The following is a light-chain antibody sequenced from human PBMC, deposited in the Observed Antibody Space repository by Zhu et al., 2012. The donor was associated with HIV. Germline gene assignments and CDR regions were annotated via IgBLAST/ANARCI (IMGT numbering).Light chain of an antibody. Sequence: EIVLTQSPGTLSLSPGERATLSCRASQTVSRNYLIWYQQKPGQAPRPLIYGASDRASGVPDRFSGSGSGTDFTLSISRLEPEDFAVYYCHQYDNSWTFGQGTKVEIK. CDR2: GAS. J-gene: IGKJ1*01. CDR1: QTVSRNY. V-gene: IGKV3-20*01. CDR3: HQYDNSWT.